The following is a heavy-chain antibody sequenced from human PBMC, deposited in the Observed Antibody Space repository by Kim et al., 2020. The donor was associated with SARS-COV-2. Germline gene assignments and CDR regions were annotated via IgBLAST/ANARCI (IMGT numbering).Heavy chain of an antibody. D-gene: IGHD6-13*01. J-gene: IGHJ4*02. Sequence: GGSLRLSCAASGFTFSSYWMSWVRQAPGKGLEWVANIKQDGSEKYYVDSVKGRFTISRDNAKNSLYLQMNSLRAEDTAVYYCARDSRIAAAGTMGYWGQGTLVTVSS. CDR1: GFTFSSYW. CDR2: IKQDGSEK. CDR3: ARDSRIAAAGTMGY. V-gene: IGHV3-7*03.